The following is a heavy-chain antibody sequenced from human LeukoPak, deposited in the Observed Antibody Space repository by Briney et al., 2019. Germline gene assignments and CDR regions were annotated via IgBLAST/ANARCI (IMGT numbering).Heavy chain of an antibody. CDR2: ISGSSGST. Sequence: GGSLRLSCAASGFTFSSYAMSWVRQAPGKGLEWVSAISGSSGSTYYADSVKGRFTISRDNSKNTLYLQMNSLRAEDTAVYYCAKSYDSSGYYYRGAFDIWGQGTMVTVSS. V-gene: IGHV3-23*01. J-gene: IGHJ3*02. D-gene: IGHD3-22*01. CDR3: AKSYDSSGYYYRGAFDI. CDR1: GFTFSSYA.